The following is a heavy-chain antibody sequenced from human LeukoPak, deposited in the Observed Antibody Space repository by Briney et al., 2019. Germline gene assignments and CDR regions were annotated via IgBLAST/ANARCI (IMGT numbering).Heavy chain of an antibody. CDR1: GYSFTSYW. V-gene: IGHV5-51*01. J-gene: IGHJ4*02. CDR3: ARHGWAGSGWYRDDY. Sequence: GESLKISCKGSGYSFTSYWVGWVRQMPGKGLEWMGIIYPGDSDTRYSPSFQGQVTISADKSISTAYLQWSSLKASDTAMYYCARHGWAGSGWYRDDYWGQGTLVTVSS. CDR2: IYPGDSDT. D-gene: IGHD6-19*01.